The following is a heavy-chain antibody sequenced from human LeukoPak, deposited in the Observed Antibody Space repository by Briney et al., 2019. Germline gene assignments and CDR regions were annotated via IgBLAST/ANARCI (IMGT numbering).Heavy chain of an antibody. CDR1: GFTFSDYA. D-gene: IGHD6-13*01. Sequence: GGSLRLSCAASGFTFSDYAMSWVRQAPGKGLEWVSGISGSGGSINYADSVKGRFTISRDNSKITLYLQMNSLRAEDTALYYRAKAQGYTSSWYFDSWGQGTLVTVSA. CDR3: AKAQGYTSSWYFDS. CDR2: ISGSGGSI. J-gene: IGHJ4*02. V-gene: IGHV3-23*01.